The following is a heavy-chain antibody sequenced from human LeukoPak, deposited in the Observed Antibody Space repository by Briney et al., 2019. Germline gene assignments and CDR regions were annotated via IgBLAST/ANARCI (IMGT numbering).Heavy chain of an antibody. CDR3: ARYYDILTGSFAY. CDR2: IYYSGST. D-gene: IGHD3-9*01. CDR1: GGSISSGDYY. V-gene: IGHV4-30-4*01. Sequence: SETLSLTCTVSGGSISSGDYYWSWIRQPPGKGLEWIGYIYYSGSTYYNPSLKSRVTISVDTSKNQFSLKLSSVPAADTAVYYCARYYDILTGSFAYWGQGTLVTVSS. J-gene: IGHJ4*02.